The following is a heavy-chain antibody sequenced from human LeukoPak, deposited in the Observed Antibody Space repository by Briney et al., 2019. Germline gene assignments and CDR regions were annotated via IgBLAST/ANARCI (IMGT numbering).Heavy chain of an antibody. V-gene: IGHV3-53*01. CDR1: GFTVSSNY. J-gene: IGHJ6*02. CDR3: ARRRYSSGSRDYYYGMDV. CDR2: IYSGGST. D-gene: IGHD6-19*01. Sequence: GGSLRLSCAASGFTVSSNYMSWVRQAPGKGLEWVSVIYSGGSTYYADSVKGRFTISRDNSKNTLYLQMNSLRAEDTGVYYCARRRYSSGSRDYYYGMDVWGQGTTVTVSS.